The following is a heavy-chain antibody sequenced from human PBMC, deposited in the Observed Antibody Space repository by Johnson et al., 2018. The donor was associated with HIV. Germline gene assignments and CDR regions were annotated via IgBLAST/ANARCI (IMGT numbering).Heavy chain of an antibody. CDR1: GFTFSGYG. Sequence: QVQLVESGGGAVQPGKSLRLACAASGFTFSGYGMHWVRQAPGKGLEWVAVISYDGSDKYYGDSVKGRFTISRDNSKNTLFLQMNSLRGEETAVYYCARGEWSSSKGGSFDMWGQGTLVTVSS. D-gene: IGHD6-13*01. J-gene: IGHJ3*02. CDR2: ISYDGSDK. CDR3: ARGEWSSSKGGSFDM. V-gene: IGHV3-30*03.